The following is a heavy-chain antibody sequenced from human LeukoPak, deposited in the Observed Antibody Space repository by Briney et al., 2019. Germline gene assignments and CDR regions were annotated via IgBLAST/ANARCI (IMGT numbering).Heavy chain of an antibody. CDR2: INPSGGST. Sequence: GASVKVSCKASGYTFTSYYMHWVRQAPGQGLEWMGIINPSGGSTSYAQKFQGRVTMTRDTSTSTVYMELSRLRSDDTAVYYCARDLRYSSGWSASGMDVWGKGTTVTISS. D-gene: IGHD6-19*01. CDR3: ARDLRYSSGWSASGMDV. CDR1: GYTFTSYY. V-gene: IGHV1-46*01. J-gene: IGHJ6*03.